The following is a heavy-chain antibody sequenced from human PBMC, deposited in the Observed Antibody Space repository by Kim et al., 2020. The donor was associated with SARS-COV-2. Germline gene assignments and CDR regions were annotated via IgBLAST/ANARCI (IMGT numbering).Heavy chain of an antibody. CDR3: TTSGSDYANDY. J-gene: IGHJ4*02. D-gene: IGHD1-26*01. V-gene: IGHV3-15*01. Sequence: DYAAPVKGRFTISRDDSKNTLYLQMNSLKTEDTAVYYCTTSGSDYANDYWGQGTLVTVSS.